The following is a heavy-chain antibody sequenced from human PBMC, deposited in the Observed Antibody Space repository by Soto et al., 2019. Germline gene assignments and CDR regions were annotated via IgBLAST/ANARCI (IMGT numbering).Heavy chain of an antibody. Sequence: SATLSLRCTPGRPSILGTGFPWTWIRQPPGKGLEWIGSIYYSGTANYSPSLKSRLAIDVDTSKNQFSLRLSSVTAADTAVYYCATRSGXYVGWLDPWGQGTRVS. D-gene: IGHD3-16*01. CDR2: IYYSGTA. J-gene: IGHJ5*02. CDR1: RPSILGTGFP. V-gene: IGHV4-39*01. CDR3: ATRSGXYVGWLDP.